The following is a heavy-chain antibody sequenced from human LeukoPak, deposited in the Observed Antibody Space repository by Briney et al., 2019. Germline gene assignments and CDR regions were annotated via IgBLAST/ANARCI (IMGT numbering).Heavy chain of an antibody. Sequence: GGSLRLSCAASGFTFRSHEMNWVRQAPGKGLEWVSYISGNGSTIYYADSVKGRFTISRDNAKNSLYLQMNSLRAEDTAVYYCATYLLVALDYWGQGTLVTVSS. D-gene: IGHD2-15*01. CDR3: ATYLLVALDY. J-gene: IGHJ4*02. V-gene: IGHV3-48*03. CDR2: ISGNGSTI. CDR1: GFTFRSHE.